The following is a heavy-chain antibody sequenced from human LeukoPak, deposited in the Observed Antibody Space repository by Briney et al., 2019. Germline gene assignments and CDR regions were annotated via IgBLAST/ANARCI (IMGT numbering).Heavy chain of an antibody. J-gene: IGHJ5*02. Sequence: GGSLRLSCAASGFTFSSYWMSWVRQAPGKGLEWVANIKRDGSEKYYVDSVKGRFTISRDNAKNSLYLQMNSLRAEDTAVYHCARKLYYYGTSPAGWFGPWGQGTLVTVSS. V-gene: IGHV3-7*01. CDR3: ARKLYYYGTSPAGWFGP. CDR2: IKRDGSEK. D-gene: IGHD3-22*01. CDR1: GFTFSSYW.